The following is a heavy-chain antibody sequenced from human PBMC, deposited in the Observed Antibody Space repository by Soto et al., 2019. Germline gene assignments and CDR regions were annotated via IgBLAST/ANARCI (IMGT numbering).Heavy chain of an antibody. V-gene: IGHV3-48*02. J-gene: IGHJ4*02. D-gene: IGHD4-17*01. CDR2: VSSRRTIT. CDR3: ARHGYGDPFDH. CDR1: GFSFSDYS. Sequence: EVQLVESGVGLIQPGGSLRLSCTGSGFSFSDYSFNWIRQAPGKGLGRISYVSSRRTITFYADSVKGRFTISRDNAKKSVYLQMNRLRNEDTAVYYCARHGYGDPFDHWGRGTLVTVSS.